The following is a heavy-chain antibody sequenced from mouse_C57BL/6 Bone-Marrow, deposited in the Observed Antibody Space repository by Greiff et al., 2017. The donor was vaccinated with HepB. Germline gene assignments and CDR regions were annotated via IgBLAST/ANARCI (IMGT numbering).Heavy chain of an antibody. V-gene: IGHV1-9*01. CDR2: ILPGSGST. CDR3: ARRSRTTVVDWYFDV. CDR1: GYTFTGYW. D-gene: IGHD1-1*01. J-gene: IGHJ1*03. Sequence: QVQLQQSGAALMKPGASVKLSCKATGYTFTGYWIEWVKPRPGHGLEWIGEILPGSGSTNYNEKFKGKATFTADTSSNTAYMQLSSLTTEDSDIYYCARRSRTTVVDWYFDVWGTGTTVTVSS.